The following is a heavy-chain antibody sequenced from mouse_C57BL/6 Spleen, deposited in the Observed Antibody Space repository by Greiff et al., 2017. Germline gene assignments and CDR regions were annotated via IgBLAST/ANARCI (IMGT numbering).Heavy chain of an antibody. Sequence: EVQLQQSGPELVKPGASVKLSCKASGYTFTDYYMNWVKQSPGKSLEWIGDINPNNGDTSYNQKFKGKATLTVDKSSSTAYMELRSLTSEDSAVEYCARGEGYNQYYFDYWGQGTTLTVSS. V-gene: IGHV1-26*01. CDR1: GYTFTDYY. CDR3: ARGEGYNQYYFDY. D-gene: IGHD1-3*01. CDR2: INPNNGDT. J-gene: IGHJ2*01.